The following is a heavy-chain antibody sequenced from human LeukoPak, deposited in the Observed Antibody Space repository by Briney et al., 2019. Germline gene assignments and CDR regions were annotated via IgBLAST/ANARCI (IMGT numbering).Heavy chain of an antibody. CDR2: ISWNSGSI. CDR1: GFTFDDYA. J-gene: IGHJ6*03. D-gene: IGHD3-10*01. CDR3: ARDTRASLLWFGELLPEYYYYYMDV. Sequence: PGGSLRLSCAASGFTFDDYAMHWVRQAPGKGLEWVSGISWNSGSIGYADSVKGRFTISRDNAKNSLYLQMNSLRAEDTALYHCARDTRASLLWFGELLPEYYYYYMDVWGKGTTVTISS. V-gene: IGHV3-9*01.